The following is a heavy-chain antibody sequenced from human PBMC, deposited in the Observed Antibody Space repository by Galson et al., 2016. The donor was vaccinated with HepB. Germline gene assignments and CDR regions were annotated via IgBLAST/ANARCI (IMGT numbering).Heavy chain of an antibody. CDR1: GFSLAEYA. V-gene: IGHV3-9*01. CDR2: ISWNGPTL. CDR3: AKDKTSGYSSGWYYFDY. D-gene: IGHD6-19*01. Sequence: SLRLSCAASGFSLAEYAIHWVRQAPGKGLEWVSGISWNGPTLGYADSVKGRFTISKDYAKNSLYLQMNSLRPEDTALYYCAKDKTSGYSSGWYYFDYWGQGTLVTVSS. J-gene: IGHJ4*02.